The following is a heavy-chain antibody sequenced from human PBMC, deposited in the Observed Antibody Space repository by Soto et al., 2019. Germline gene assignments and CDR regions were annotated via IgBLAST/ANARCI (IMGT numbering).Heavy chain of an antibody. CDR1: GGSISTDGYY. CDR2: IYHRGTT. CDR3: AKVVFEELPPGWYYYYRMDF. V-gene: IGHV4-31*03. D-gene: IGHD3-10*01. Sequence: SETLSLTCSVSGGSISTDGYYWSWIRQLPGKGLEWIGYIYHRGTTYHNPSLTSRLSMSVDPSNNQFSLNLNSLKAEDTAVYYCAKVVFEELPPGWYYYYRMDFWGQGTTVTVSS. J-gene: IGHJ6*02.